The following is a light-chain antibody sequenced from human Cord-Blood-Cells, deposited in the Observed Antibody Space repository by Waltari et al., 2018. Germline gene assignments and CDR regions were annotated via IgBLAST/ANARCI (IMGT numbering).Light chain of an antibody. V-gene: IGLV2-23*01. J-gene: IGLJ1*01. CDR3: CSYAGSFYV. CDR1: SSDVGSYNL. Sequence: QSALTQPASVSGSPGQSITISCTGTSSDVGSYNLVSWYQQHPGKAPKLMIYEGSKRPSGVSNRFSGSKSGNTASLTISGLQAEYEADYYCCSYAGSFYVFGTGTKVTVL. CDR2: EGS.